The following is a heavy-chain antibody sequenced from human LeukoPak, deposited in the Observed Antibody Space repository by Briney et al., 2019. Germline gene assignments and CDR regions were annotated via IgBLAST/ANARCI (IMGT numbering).Heavy chain of an antibody. CDR3: ARLRTIVVVVAAGYFDY. CDR2: ISGSGGST. CDR1: GFTFSSYA. V-gene: IGHV3-23*01. J-gene: IGHJ4*02. D-gene: IGHD2-15*01. Sequence: GGSLRLSCAASGFTFSSYAMSWVRQAPGKGLEWVSAISGSGGSTYYADSVKGRFTISRDNSKNTLYLQMNSLRAEYTAVYYCARLRTIVVVVAAGYFDYWGQGTLVTVSS.